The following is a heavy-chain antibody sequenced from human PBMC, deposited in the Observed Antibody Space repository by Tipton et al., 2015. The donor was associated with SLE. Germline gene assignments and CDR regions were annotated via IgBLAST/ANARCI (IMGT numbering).Heavy chain of an antibody. V-gene: IGHV4-61*09. Sequence: TLSLTCAVSGYSISSGSYYWSWIRQPAGKGLEWIGYIYTSGSTNYNPSLKSRVTISVDTSKNQFSLKLSSVTAADTAVYYCARDRYSSSWGHYYGMDVWGQGTTVTVSS. J-gene: IGHJ6*02. CDR3: ARDRYSSSWGHYYGMDV. CDR1: GYSISSGSYY. CDR2: IYTSGST. D-gene: IGHD6-13*01.